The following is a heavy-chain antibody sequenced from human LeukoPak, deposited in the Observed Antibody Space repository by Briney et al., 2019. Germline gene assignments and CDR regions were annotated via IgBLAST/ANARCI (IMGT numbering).Heavy chain of an antibody. D-gene: IGHD3-3*01. Sequence: ASAKVSCKASGYTFTSYGISWVRQAPGRGLEWMGWISAYNGNTNYAQKLQGRVTMTTDTSTSTAYMELRSLRSDDTAVYYCARDPINDFWSGYYTGGSFDYWGQGTLVTVSS. V-gene: IGHV1-18*01. J-gene: IGHJ4*02. CDR1: GYTFTSYG. CDR3: ARDPINDFWSGYYTGGSFDY. CDR2: ISAYNGNT.